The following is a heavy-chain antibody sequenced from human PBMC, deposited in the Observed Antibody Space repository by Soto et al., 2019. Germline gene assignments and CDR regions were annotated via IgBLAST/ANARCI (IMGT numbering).Heavy chain of an antibody. CDR1: GYTFTSYD. CDR2: INAGNGNT. V-gene: IGHV1-3*01. Sequence: QVQLLQSGAEVKKPGASVKVSCKDSGYTFTSYDMHWVRQAPGQRREWMGWINAGNGNTKYSQKFQGRVTITRDTSASTAYMELSSLRSEDTAVYYCARDRRLLTTLYSYYMDVWGKGTTVTVSS. D-gene: IGHD4-17*01. J-gene: IGHJ6*03. CDR3: ARDRRLLTTLYSYYMDV.